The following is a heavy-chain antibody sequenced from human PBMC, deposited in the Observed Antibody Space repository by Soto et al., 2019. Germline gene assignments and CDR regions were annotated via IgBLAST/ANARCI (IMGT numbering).Heavy chain of an antibody. D-gene: IGHD3-16*01. CDR1: GDSVSGNSAA. Sequence: SQTLSLTCAISGDSVSGNSAAWNWIRQSPSRGLEWLGRTYYRSKWYNDYAVSVKSRITVTPDTSKNQFSLHLNSVTPEDTAVYYCASAFPYYESSDSSFDYWGQGALVTVSS. CDR2: TYYRSKWYN. CDR3: ASAFPYYESSDSSFDY. V-gene: IGHV6-1*01. J-gene: IGHJ4*02.